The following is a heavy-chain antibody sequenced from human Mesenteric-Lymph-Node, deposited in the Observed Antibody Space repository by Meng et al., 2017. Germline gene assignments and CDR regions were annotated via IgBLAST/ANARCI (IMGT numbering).Heavy chain of an antibody. Sequence: QVLMPESLPRLVGPSHTLSLTRSVSGASISSAVFWIWIRQPPGKDLEWIGYISYSGATHYHPSLKSRLTISVDTAKNQFSLSLSSVTAADTAVYYCARVVGDCASCYKGWFDPWGQGTLVTVSS. CDR1: GASISSAVF. V-gene: IGHV4-30-4*01. CDR3: ARVVGDCASCYKGWFDP. J-gene: IGHJ5*02. D-gene: IGHD2-2*02. CDR2: ISYSGAT.